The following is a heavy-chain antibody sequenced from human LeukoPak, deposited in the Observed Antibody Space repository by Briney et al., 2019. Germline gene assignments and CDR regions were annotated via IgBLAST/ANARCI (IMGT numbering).Heavy chain of an antibody. J-gene: IGHJ3*02. D-gene: IGHD6-19*01. CDR3: ARGSRIVVAGIRGDDAFDI. CDR2: ISSSSTYT. CDR1: GFTFSDNY. Sequence: PGGSLRLSCAASGFTFSDNYMNWIRQAPGKGLEWISYISSSSTYTNYADSVKGRFTISRDNAKNSLSLQMSSLRAEDTAVYYCARGSRIVVAGIRGDDAFDIWGQGTTLTVSP. V-gene: IGHV3-11*06.